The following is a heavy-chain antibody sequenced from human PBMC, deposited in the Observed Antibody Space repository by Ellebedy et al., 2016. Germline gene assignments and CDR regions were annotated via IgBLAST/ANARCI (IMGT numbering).Heavy chain of an antibody. CDR2: MNPNSGNT. CDR1: GYTFTSYD. V-gene: IGHV1-8*01. CDR3: ARGAEGYCSSTSCYHYYYYGMDV. D-gene: IGHD2-2*01. Sequence: ASVKVSCKASGYTFTSYDINWMRQATGQGLEWMGWMNPNSGNTGYAQKFQGRVTMTRNTSISTAYMELSSLRSEDTAVYYCARGAEGYCSSTSCYHYYYYGMDVWGQGTTVTVSS. J-gene: IGHJ6*02.